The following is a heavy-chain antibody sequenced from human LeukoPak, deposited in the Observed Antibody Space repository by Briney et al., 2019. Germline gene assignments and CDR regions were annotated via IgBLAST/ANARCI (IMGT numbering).Heavy chain of an antibody. CDR2: ISYDGSNK. CDR1: GFTFSSYG. D-gene: IGHD1-26*01. J-gene: IGHJ4*02. V-gene: IGHV3-30*18. Sequence: GGSLRLSCAASGFTFSSYGMHWVRQAPGKGLEWVAVISYDGSNKYYADSVKGRFTISRDNSKNTLYLQMNSLRAEDTAVYFCAKDYSGSYNYWGQGTLVTVSS. CDR3: AKDYSGSYNY.